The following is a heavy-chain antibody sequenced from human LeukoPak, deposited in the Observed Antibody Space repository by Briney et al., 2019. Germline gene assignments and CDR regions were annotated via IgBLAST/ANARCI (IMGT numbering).Heavy chain of an antibody. CDR3: AKGLDTYSSRYLNRIFDS. J-gene: IGHJ5*01. D-gene: IGHD6-25*01. V-gene: IGHV3-23*01. CDR1: GLTLTTFD. Sequence: GGSLRLSCIASGLTLTTFDMVWVRQAPGRGLEWVSIISGNDPTKIYADFVKGRFTISRDDLKNTIYLQMDSLRDEDTAFYYCAKGLDTYSSRYLNRIFDSWGQGTLVTVSS. CDR2: ISGNDPTK.